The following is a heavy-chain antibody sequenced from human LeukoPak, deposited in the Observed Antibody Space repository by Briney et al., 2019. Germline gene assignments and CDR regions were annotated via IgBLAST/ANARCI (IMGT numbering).Heavy chain of an antibody. V-gene: IGHV3-30*04. CDR1: GFTFSSYA. CDR2: ISYDGSNQ. D-gene: IGHD6-25*01. CDR3: ARDTSAGSES. Sequence: GGSLRLSCAASGFTFSSYAMHWVRQAPGKGLEWVALISYDGSNQYYADSVKGRFTISRDDSKNTLYLQMNSLRVEDTAVYYCARDTSAGSESWGQGTLVTVSS. J-gene: IGHJ4*02.